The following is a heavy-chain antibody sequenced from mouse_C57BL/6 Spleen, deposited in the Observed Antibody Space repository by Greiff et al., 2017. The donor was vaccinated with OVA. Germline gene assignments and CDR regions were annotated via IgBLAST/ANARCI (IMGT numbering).Heavy chain of an antibody. CDR1: GYTFTSYW. J-gene: IGHJ4*01. CDR2: IDPSDSYT. Sequence: QVQLQQPGAELVMPGASVKLSCKASGYTFTSYWMHWVKQRPGQGLEWIGEIDPSDSYTNYNQKFKGKSTLTVDKSSSTAYMQLSSLTSEDSAVYYCARDPNWDDYAMDYWVKEPQSPSPQ. D-gene: IGHD4-1*01. V-gene: IGHV1-69*01. CDR3: ARDPNWDDYAMDY.